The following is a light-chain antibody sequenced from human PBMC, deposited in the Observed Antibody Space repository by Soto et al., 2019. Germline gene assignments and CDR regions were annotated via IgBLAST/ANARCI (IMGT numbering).Light chain of an antibody. CDR3: SSYAGSNNLV. CDR2: EVS. CDR1: SSDVGGYYY. Sequence: QSVLTQPRSMSGSPGHSVTISCTGSSSDVGGYYYVAWYQQHPGRAPELIISEVSKRPSGVPDRFSGSKSGNTASLTVSGLQAEDEADYYCSSYAGSNNLVFGGGTKLTVL. J-gene: IGLJ3*02. V-gene: IGLV2-11*01.